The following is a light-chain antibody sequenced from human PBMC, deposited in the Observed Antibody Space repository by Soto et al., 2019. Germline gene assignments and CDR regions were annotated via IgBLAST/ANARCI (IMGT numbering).Light chain of an antibody. V-gene: IGLV1-36*01. Sequence: QSVLTQPPSVSEDPRQRVTISCSGSSSNIGNNAVNWYQQLPGKAPKLLIYYDDLLPSGVSDRFSGSKSGTSASLAISGLKSEDEADYYCAAWEDSLNGYVFGTGTKVTVL. CDR3: AAWEDSLNGYV. CDR2: YDD. CDR1: SSNIGNNA. J-gene: IGLJ1*01.